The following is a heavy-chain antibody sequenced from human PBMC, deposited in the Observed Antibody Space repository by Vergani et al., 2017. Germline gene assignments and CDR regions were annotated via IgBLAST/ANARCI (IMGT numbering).Heavy chain of an antibody. V-gene: IGHV4-30-2*01. J-gene: IGHJ6*03. Sequence: QLQLQESGSGLVKPSQTLSLTCAVSGGSISSGGYSWSWIRQPPGKGLEWIGYIYHSGSTYYNPSLKSRVTISVDRSKNQFSLKLSSVTAADTAVYYCARAQPYCSSTICYNYYYYYYMDVWGKGTTVTVSS. CDR3: ARAQPYCSSTICYNYYYYYYMDV. CDR2: IYHSGST. D-gene: IGHD2-2*01. CDR1: GGSISSGGYS.